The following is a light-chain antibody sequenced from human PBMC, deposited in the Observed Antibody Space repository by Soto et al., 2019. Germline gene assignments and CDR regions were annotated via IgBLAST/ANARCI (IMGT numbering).Light chain of an antibody. J-gene: IGKJ1*01. CDR1: QSISSY. CDR3: PQSYITSPWT. CDR2: AAS. Sequence: DIQMTQSPSSLSASVGDRVTITCRASQSISSYLNWYQQKPGKAPKLLIYAASSLQSGVPSRFSGSGSGTDFPLTISSLQPEDFATYYCPQSYITSPWTFGQGTKVEFK. V-gene: IGKV1-39*01.